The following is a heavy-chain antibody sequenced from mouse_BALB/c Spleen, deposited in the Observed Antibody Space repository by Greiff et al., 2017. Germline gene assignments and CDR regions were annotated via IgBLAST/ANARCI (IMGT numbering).Heavy chain of an antibody. V-gene: IGHV1S81*02. CDR1: GFNIKDYY. CDR2: INPSNGRT. CDR3: ARGGYRYDDDY. J-gene: IGHJ2*01. Sequence: QVQLQQSGAELVRSGASVKLSCTASGFNIKDYYMHWVKQRPEQGLEWIGEINPSNGRTNYNEKFKSKATLTVDKSSSTAYMQLSSLTSEDSAVYYCARGGYRYDDDYWGQGTTLTVSS. D-gene: IGHD2-14*01.